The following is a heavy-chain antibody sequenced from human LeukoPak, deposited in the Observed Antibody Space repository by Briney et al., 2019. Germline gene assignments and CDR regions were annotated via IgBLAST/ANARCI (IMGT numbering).Heavy chain of an antibody. CDR2: MNPNSGNT. CDR1: GYTFTSYG. V-gene: IGHV1-8*03. CDR3: ARRGWGVSLIDY. D-gene: IGHD3-16*01. J-gene: IGHJ4*02. Sequence: ASVKVSCKASGYTFTSYGINWVRQATGQGLEWMGWMNPNSGNTGYAQKFQGRVTITRNTSISTAYMELSSLRSEDTAVYYCARRGWGVSLIDYWGQGTLVTVSS.